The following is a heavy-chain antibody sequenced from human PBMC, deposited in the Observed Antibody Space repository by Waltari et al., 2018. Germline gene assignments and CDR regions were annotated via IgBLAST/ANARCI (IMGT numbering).Heavy chain of an antibody. CDR1: GYSISSGYY. J-gene: IGHJ4*02. CDR2: IYHSGST. V-gene: IGHV4-38-2*01. CDR3: ASIRGYVDY. Sequence: QVQLQESGPGLVKPSETLSLTCAVSGYSISSGYYWGWIRQPPGKGLEWIGSIYHSGSTYEHPSLKSRVTISVDTSKNQFSLKLSSVTAADTAVYYCASIRGYVDYWGQGTLVTVSS. D-gene: IGHD3-10*01.